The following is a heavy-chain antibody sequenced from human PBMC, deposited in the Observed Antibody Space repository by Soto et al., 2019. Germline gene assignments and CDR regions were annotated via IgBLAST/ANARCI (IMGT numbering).Heavy chain of an antibody. J-gene: IGHJ4*02. CDR1: GFKFSNYA. Sequence: GGSLRLSCAASGFKFSNYAMSWVRQAPGRGLEWVSLISATGGGTYYADSVKGRFTISRDNSHNTLYLQVHSLTAEDTAVYYCAKDRRAGGNSAFYFDFWGQGAQVTVSS. D-gene: IGHD3-16*01. CDR3: AKDRRAGGNSAFYFDF. V-gene: IGHV3-23*01. CDR2: ISATGGGT.